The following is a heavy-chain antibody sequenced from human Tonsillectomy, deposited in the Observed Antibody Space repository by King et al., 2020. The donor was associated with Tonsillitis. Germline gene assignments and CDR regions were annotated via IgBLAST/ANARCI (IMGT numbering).Heavy chain of an antibody. CDR2: ITSSGTYI. J-gene: IGHJ4*02. D-gene: IGHD3-22*01. V-gene: IGHV3-21*01. CDR3: ARDHFDSREPGVNY. CDR1: GFTFSSYS. Sequence: VQLVESGGGLVKPGGSLRLSCAASGFTFSSYSMNWVRQPPGKGLEWFSSITSSGTYIYYSDSVKGRFTISRDNAKNSLYLQMHSLRAEDTAVYYCARDHFDSREPGVNYWGQGALVTVSS.